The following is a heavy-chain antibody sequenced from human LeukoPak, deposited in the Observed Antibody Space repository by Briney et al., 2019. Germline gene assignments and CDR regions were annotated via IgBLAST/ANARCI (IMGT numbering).Heavy chain of an antibody. D-gene: IGHD3-9*01. V-gene: IGHV3-74*01. CDR1: GFTFSAYW. Sequence: GGSLRLSSAASGFTFSAYWMHSVRQAPRKGLVWVSRVKYDGSTTTYADSVKGRFTISTDNAKNILYLQMNSLRVEDTAAYYCARDLDWLLFDYWGQGTLVTVSS. J-gene: IGHJ4*02. CDR3: ARDLDWLLFDY. CDR2: VKYDGSTT.